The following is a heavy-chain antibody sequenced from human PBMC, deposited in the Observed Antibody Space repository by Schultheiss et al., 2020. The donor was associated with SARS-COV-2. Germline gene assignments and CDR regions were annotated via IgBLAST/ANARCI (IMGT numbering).Heavy chain of an antibody. Sequence: GESLKISCAASGFTFSNYAVSWVRQAPGRGLEWVSTISGGGIIIYYADSVRGRFTITRDNFKNTVYLEMSSLRAEDTAIYYCANPPPGQGVFNIWGQGTVVTVSS. J-gene: IGHJ3*02. CDR3: ANPPPGQGVFNI. V-gene: IGHV3-23*01. CDR2: ISGGGIII. D-gene: IGHD2-8*01. CDR1: GFTFSNYA.